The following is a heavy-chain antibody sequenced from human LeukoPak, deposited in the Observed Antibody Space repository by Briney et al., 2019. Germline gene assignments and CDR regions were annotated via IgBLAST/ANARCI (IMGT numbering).Heavy chain of an antibody. CDR1: GYSISNGYY. CDR3: ARSPVVVVVAVAYFDY. CDR2: IYHTGST. J-gene: IGHJ4*02. V-gene: IGHV4-38-2*02. Sequence: SVTLSLTCTVSGYSISNGYYWGWIRQPPGKGLEWIGSIYHTGSTYYNLSLKSRFTISVDTSKNQFSLNLSSVTAADTAVYYCARSPVVVVVAVAYFDYWGQGTLVTVSS. D-gene: IGHD2-15*01.